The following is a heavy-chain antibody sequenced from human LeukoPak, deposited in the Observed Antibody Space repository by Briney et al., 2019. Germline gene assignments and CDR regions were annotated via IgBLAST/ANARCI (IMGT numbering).Heavy chain of an antibody. D-gene: IGHD3-10*01. Sequence: SETLSLTCTVSGGSISSGGYYWNWIRQHPGKGLEWIGYIYYSGSTYYNPSLQSRVTISVDTSEDQFSLKLSSVTAADTAVYYCVRCHGSGTTPLNWGQGTLVTVSS. J-gene: IGHJ4*02. V-gene: IGHV4-31*03. CDR1: GGSISSGGYY. CDR3: VRCHGSGTTPLN. CDR2: IYYSGST.